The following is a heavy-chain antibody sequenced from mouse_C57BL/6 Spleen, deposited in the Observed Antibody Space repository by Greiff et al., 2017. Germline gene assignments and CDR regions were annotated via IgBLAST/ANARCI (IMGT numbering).Heavy chain of an antibody. CDR3: TRRDWDGGYYFDY. J-gene: IGHJ2*01. Sequence: VQLQQSGAELVRPGASVTLSCKASGYTFTDYEMHWVKQTPVHGLEWIGAIDPETGGTAYNQKFKGKAILTADKSSSTAYMELRSLTSEDSAVYYCTRRDWDGGYYFDYWGQGTTLTVSS. CDR1: GYTFTDYE. CDR2: IDPETGGT. V-gene: IGHV1-15*01. D-gene: IGHD4-1*01.